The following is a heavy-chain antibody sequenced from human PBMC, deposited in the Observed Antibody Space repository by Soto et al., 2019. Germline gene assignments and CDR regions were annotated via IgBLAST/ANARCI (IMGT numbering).Heavy chain of an antibody. J-gene: IGHJ4*02. D-gene: IGHD6-19*01. V-gene: IGHV4-59*01. CDR3: ARGMAGISDY. CDR2: IYNIGGT. Sequence: PSETLSLACSVSGASFSSYYWSWIRQSPGKRLEWIGYIYNIGGTNYDPSLKSRVTISVDTSKIHFSLKLSSVIAADTAVYYCARGMAGISDYRGQGIHVTVS. CDR1: GASFSSYY.